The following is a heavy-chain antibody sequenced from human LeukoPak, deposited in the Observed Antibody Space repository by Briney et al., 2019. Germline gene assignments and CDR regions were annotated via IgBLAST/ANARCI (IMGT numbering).Heavy chain of an antibody. CDR3: ARDIVSGSGSLDY. Sequence: GGSLRLSCAASRFSFSNYWMHWVRQAPGKGLVWVSCVKSDGSNPSYADSVKGRFTISRDNAENMLYLQMNTLGAEDTAVYYCARDIVSGSGSLDYWGQGTLVTVSP. D-gene: IGHD3-10*01. V-gene: IGHV3-74*01. CDR1: RFSFSNYW. J-gene: IGHJ4*02. CDR2: VKSDGSNP.